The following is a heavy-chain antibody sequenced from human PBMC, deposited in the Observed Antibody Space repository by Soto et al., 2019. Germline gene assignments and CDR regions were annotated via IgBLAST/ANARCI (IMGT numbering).Heavy chain of an antibody. Sequence: SQTLSLTCVISGDSVSSNSAAWNWIRQSPSRGLEWLGRTYYRSKWYNDYAVSVKSRITINPDTSKNQFSLQLNSVTPEDTAVYYCARNPTEYSSSSLAAFDIWGQGTMVTVS. CDR1: GDSVSSNSAA. CDR2: TYYRSKWYN. D-gene: IGHD6-6*01. V-gene: IGHV6-1*01. CDR3: ARNPTEYSSSSLAAFDI. J-gene: IGHJ3*02.